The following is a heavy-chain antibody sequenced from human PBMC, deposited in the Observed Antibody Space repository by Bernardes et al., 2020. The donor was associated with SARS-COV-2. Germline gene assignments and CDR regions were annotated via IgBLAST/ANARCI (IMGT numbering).Heavy chain of an antibody. CDR1: GYSTDSGW. Sequence: GASLKTCKDSAGYSTDSGWIVWVRPIPGKGVERRGIGYPGDSDTKYRPSFQGHVTISADKSISTAYLHWSSLKAPDTAMYYCAKAMSFGVVRGSFDSWGLGTLVTVSS. CDR2: GYPGDSDT. D-gene: IGHD3-16*01. CDR3: AKAMSFGVVRGSFDS. J-gene: IGHJ5*01. V-gene: IGHV5-51*06.